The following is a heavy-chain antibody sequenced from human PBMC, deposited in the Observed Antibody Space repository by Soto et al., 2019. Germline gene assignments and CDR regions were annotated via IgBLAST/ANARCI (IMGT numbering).Heavy chain of an antibody. CDR1: GGPFSSYA. J-gene: IGHJ6*01. CDR2: IIPIFGTA. CDR3: ARGGYCSSTSCPDSPYYYYYGMDV. Sequence: SVEVYFKACGGPFSSYAISWVRQAPGQGLEWIGGIIPIFGTANYAQKFQGRVTITADESTSTAYMELSSLRSEDTAVYYCARGGYCSSTSCPDSPYYYYYGMDVWGQGTTVTVSS. V-gene: IGHV1-69*13. D-gene: IGHD2-2*01.